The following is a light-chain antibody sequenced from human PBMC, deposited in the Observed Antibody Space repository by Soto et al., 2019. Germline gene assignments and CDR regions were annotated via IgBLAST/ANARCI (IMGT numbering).Light chain of an antibody. Sequence: EIVMTQSPATLSVSPGERATLSCRASQSVSSNLAWYQQKPGQAPRLLIYGASTRATGIPARFSGSGSGTESTLNISSLQYEDFAVYYCQQYNNWPWTFGQETKVEIK. V-gene: IGKV3-15*01. J-gene: IGKJ1*01. CDR1: QSVSSN. CDR2: GAS. CDR3: QQYNNWPWT.